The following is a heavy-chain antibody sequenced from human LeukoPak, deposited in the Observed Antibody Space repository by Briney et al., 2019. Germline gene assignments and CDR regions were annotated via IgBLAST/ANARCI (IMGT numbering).Heavy chain of an antibody. D-gene: IGHD6-19*01. CDR3: ASDFSVGWTFDY. CDR1: GFTFSRRT. J-gene: IGHJ4*02. V-gene: IGHV3-30*04. Sequence: PGTSLRLSCAASGFTFSRRTMHWVRQAPGKGLQWVAVIASDGSSTYYEDSVKGRFTISRDNSKNTLYVEMNSLRGEDTAVYYCASDFSVGWTFDYWGQGTLVTVSS. CDR2: IASDGSST.